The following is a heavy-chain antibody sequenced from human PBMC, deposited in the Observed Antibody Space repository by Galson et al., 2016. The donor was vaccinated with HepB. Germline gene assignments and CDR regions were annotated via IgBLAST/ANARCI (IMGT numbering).Heavy chain of an antibody. CDR2: INPNTGDT. V-gene: IGHV1-2*04. J-gene: IGHJ6*02. Sequence: SGYTFTGYYMHWVRQAPGQGLEWMGWINPNTGDTNYGQKFQGWVTMTRDTSINTAYMELSRLKSDDTAVYYCAREGGYSSSSGYFYYGMDVWGQGTTVTVAS. CDR1: GYTFTGYY. CDR3: AREGGYSSSSGYFYYGMDV. D-gene: IGHD6-13*01.